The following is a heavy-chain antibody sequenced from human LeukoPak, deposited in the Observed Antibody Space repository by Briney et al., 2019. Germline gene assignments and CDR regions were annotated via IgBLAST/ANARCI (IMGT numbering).Heavy chain of an antibody. CDR3: ARDRALAGTTLYYYYYMDV. Sequence: SVKVSCKASGGTFSSYAISWVRQAPGQGLEWMGGIIPIFGTANYAQKFQGRVTITTDESTSTAYMELSSLRSEDTAVYYCARDRALAGTTLYYYYYMDVWGKGTTVTVSS. D-gene: IGHD6-13*01. CDR2: IIPIFGTA. J-gene: IGHJ6*03. CDR1: GGTFSSYA. V-gene: IGHV1-69*05.